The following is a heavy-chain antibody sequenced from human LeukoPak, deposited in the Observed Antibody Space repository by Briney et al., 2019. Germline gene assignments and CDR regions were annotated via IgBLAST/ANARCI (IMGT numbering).Heavy chain of an antibody. CDR3: ARAVYSSGWYVDC. CDR2: ISSSGSTI. Sequence: PGGSLRLSCAASGFTFSDYYMSWIRQAPGKGLEWVSYISSSGSTIYYADSVKGRFTISRDNSKNTLYLQMNSLRAEDTAVYYCARAVYSSGWYVDCWGQGTLVTVSS. CDR1: GFTFSDYY. J-gene: IGHJ4*02. D-gene: IGHD6-19*01. V-gene: IGHV3-11*04.